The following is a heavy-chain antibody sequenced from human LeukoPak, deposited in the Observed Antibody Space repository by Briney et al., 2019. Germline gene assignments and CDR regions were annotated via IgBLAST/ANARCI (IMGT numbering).Heavy chain of an antibody. CDR1: GGSISSRSYY. CDR2: IDYSGST. D-gene: IGHD2-2*01. CDR3: ARDPFFIVVVPAAAHGMDV. Sequence: PSETLSLTCTVSGGSISSRSYYWGWIRQPPGKGLEWIGSIDYSGSTYHNPSLKSRVTISVDTSKNQFSLKLSSVTAADTAVYYCARDPFFIVVVPAAAHGMDVWGQGTTVTVSS. V-gene: IGHV4-39*02. J-gene: IGHJ6*02.